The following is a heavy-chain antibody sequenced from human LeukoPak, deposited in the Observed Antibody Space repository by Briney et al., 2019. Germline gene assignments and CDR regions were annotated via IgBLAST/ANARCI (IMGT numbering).Heavy chain of an antibody. CDR2: IIPIFGTA. Sequence: GSSVKVSCKASGGTFSSYAISGVRQAPGQGLEWMGGIIPIFGTANYAQKFQGRVTITADKSTSTAYMELSSLRAEDTAVYYCARLEDYGGGAPFDYWGQGTLVTVSS. V-gene: IGHV1-69*06. D-gene: IGHD4-23*01. CDR3: ARLEDYGGGAPFDY. CDR1: GGTFSSYA. J-gene: IGHJ4*02.